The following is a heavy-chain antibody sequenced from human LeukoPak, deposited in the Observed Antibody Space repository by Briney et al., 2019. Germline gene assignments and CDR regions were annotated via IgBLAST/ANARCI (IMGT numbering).Heavy chain of an antibody. D-gene: IGHD7-27*01. V-gene: IGHV4-61*01. CDR3: ATRKLGNDY. CDR2: IYYTET. J-gene: IGHJ4*02. Sequence: SETLSLTCTVSGGSITTGSYYWGWIRQSPGKGLEWIGYIYYTETSYNPSLKSRVTISADTSKNQFSLKLYSVTAADTAVYYCATRKLGNDYWGQGTLVTVSS. CDR1: GGSITTGSYY.